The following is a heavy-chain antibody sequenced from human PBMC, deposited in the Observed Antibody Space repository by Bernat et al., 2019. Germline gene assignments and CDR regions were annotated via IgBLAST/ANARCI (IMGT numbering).Heavy chain of an antibody. J-gene: IGHJ4*02. V-gene: IGHV3-30*18. CDR2: ISNDGSNK. Sequence: QVQLVASGGGVVQPGRSLRLSCAASGFTFSSYGIHWVRQAPGKGLEWVAVISNDGSNKYYADSVKGRFTISRDNSKNTLYLQMNSLRAEDTAVYYCAKDQLGIAYVFDYWGQGALVTVSS. CDR1: GFTFSSYG. CDR3: AKDQLGIAYVFDY. D-gene: IGHD7-27*01.